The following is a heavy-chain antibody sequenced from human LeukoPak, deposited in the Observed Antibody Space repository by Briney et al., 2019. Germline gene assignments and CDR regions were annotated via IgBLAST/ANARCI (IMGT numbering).Heavy chain of an antibody. CDR1: GYTFTSYG. Sequence: ASVKVSCKASGYTFTSYGISWVRQAPGQGLEWMGWISAYNGNTNYAQKLQGRVTMTTDTSTSQASMELRSLRSDDTAVYYWARDLGYGSGNDAFDICGQGTMVTVSS. J-gene: IGHJ3*02. D-gene: IGHD3-10*01. CDR2: ISAYNGNT. CDR3: ARDLGYGSGNDAFDI. V-gene: IGHV1-18*01.